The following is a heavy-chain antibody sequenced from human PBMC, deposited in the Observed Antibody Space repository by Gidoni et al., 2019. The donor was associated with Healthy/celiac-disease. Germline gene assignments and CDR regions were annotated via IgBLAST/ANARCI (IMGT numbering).Heavy chain of an antibody. J-gene: IGHJ4*02. V-gene: IGHV3-23*01. CDR3: AKKRLLVDTAMVTPFDY. CDR2: ISGSGGST. CDR1: GFTFSSYA. D-gene: IGHD5-18*01. Sequence: EVQLLESGGGLVQPGGSLRLSCAASGFTFSSYAMSWVRQAPGKGLEWVSAISGSGGSTYSADSLKGRFTISRDNSKNTLYLQMNSLRAEDTAVYYCAKKRLLVDTAMVTPFDYWGQGTLVTVSS.